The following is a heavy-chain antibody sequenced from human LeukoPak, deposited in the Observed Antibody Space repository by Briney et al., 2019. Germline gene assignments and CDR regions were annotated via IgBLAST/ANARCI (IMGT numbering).Heavy chain of an antibody. V-gene: IGHV4-59*01. D-gene: IGHD4-11*01. J-gene: IGHJ4*02. Sequence: SETLSLTCTVSGGSISSYYWSWIRQPPGKGLEWIGYIYYSGSTNYNPSLKSRVTISVDTSKNQFSLKLSSVTAADTAAYYCARRNYAYLDYWGQGTLVTVSS. CDR2: IYYSGST. CDR1: GGSISSYY. CDR3: ARRNYAYLDY.